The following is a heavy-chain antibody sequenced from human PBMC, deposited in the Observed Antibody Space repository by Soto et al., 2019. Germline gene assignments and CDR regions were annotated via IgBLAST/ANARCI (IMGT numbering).Heavy chain of an antibody. CDR1: GYTFTSYA. Sequence: ASVKVSCKASGYTFTSYAISWVRQAPGQGLEWMGRISTYNGNTNYAQKLQGRVTLTTDTSTSTAYMELRSLRSDDTAVYYCARDAVTDWFDPWGKETLFTVSS. J-gene: IGHJ5*02. CDR2: ISTYNGNT. V-gene: IGHV1-18*01. CDR3: ARDAVTDWFDP.